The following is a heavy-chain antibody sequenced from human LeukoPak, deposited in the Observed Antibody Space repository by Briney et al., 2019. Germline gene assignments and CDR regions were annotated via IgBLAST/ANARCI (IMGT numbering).Heavy chain of an antibody. CDR2: ISSSSSYI. V-gene: IGHV3-21*01. J-gene: IGHJ5*02. CDR1: GFTFSSYS. D-gene: IGHD3-22*01. CDR3: ARDRNYYDSSGRIGNWFDP. Sequence: GGSLRLSCAASGFTFSSYSMNWVRQAPGKGLEWVSSISSSSSYIYYADSVKGRFTISRDNAKNSLYLQMNSLRAEDTAVYYCARDRNYYDSSGRIGNWFDPWGQGTLVTVSS.